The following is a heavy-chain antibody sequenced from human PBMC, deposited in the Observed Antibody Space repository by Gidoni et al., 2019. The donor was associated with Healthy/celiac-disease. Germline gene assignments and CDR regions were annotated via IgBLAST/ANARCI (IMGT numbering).Heavy chain of an antibody. V-gene: IGHV3-21*01. Sequence: EVQLVESGGGLVKPGGSLRLSCAASGFTFSSYSMNWVRQAPGKGLEWVSSISSSSSYIYYADSVKGRFTISRDNAKNSLYLQMNSLRAEDTAVYYCARDRYDFWTGGYYYYGMDVWGQGTTVTVSS. CDR1: GFTFSSYS. D-gene: IGHD3-3*01. J-gene: IGHJ6*02. CDR2: ISSSSSYI. CDR3: ARDRYDFWTGGYYYYGMDV.